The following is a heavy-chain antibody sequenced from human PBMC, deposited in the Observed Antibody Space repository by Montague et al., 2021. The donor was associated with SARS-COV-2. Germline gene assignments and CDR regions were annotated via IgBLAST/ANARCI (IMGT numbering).Heavy chain of an antibody. CDR2: IYWDDDK. J-gene: IGHJ4*02. Sequence: PALVKPTQTLTLTCSFSGFSLSNTGVGVSWIRQPPGKALEWLALIYWDDDKRYSPSLKSRLTITKDTSKNQVVLTMTNMDPVDTATYYCAHRRPLYYYDSSLSTFDYWGQGTLVTVSS. CDR1: GFSLSNTGVG. V-gene: IGHV2-5*02. D-gene: IGHD3-22*01. CDR3: AHRRPLYYYDSSLSTFDY.